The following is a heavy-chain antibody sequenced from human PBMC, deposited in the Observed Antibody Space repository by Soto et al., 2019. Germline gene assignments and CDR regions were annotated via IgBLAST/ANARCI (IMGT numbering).Heavy chain of an antibody. CDR1: GGSISSSSYY. CDR3: ARHLRVPPGAVAGLLDY. V-gene: IGHV4-39*01. CDR2: IYYSGST. Sequence: SETLSLTCTVSGGSISSSSYYWGWIRQPPGKGLEWIGSIYYSGSTYYNPSLKSRVTISVDTSNNQFSLKLSSVTAADTAVYYCARHLRVPPGAVAGLLDYWGQGTLVTVSS. J-gene: IGHJ4*02. D-gene: IGHD6-19*01.